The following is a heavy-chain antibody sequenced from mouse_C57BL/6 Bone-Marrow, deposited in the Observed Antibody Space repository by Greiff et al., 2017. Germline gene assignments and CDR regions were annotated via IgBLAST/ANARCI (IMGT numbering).Heavy chain of an antibody. D-gene: IGHD1-1*01. V-gene: IGHV1-52*01. CDR2: IDPSDSET. CDR1: GYTFTSYW. CDR3: ARIYYGSIYWYFDV. J-gene: IGHJ1*03. Sequence: QVQLQQPGAELVRPGSSVKLSCKASGYTFTSYWMHWVKQRPIQGLEWIGNIDPSDSETHYNQKFKDKATLTVDKSSSTAYMQLSRLTSEDSAVYYCARIYYGSIYWYFDVWGTGTTVTVSS.